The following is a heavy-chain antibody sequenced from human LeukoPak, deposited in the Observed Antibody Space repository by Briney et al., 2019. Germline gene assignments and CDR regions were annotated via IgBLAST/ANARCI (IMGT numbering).Heavy chain of an antibody. D-gene: IGHD5-18*01. Sequence: PGGSLRLSCAASGFTFSTSWMDWVRQAPGKGLEWVANIKEDGSLTFYVDSVKGRFTISRDNAKNSLYLQMNSLRVDDTAVYYCARDRGYKAFDIWGQGTMVTASS. CDR3: ARDRGYKAFDI. V-gene: IGHV3-7*03. CDR1: GFTFSTSW. J-gene: IGHJ3*02. CDR2: IKEDGSLT.